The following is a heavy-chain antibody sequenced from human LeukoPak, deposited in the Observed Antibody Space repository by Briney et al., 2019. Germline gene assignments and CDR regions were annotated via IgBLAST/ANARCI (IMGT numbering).Heavy chain of an antibody. Sequence: SETLSLTCTVSGGSISSYYWSWIRQPPGKGLEWIGYIYTSGSTNYNPSLKSLVTISVDTSKNQFSLKLSSVTAADTAVYYCARLSYYYYYMDVWGKGTTVTVSS. CDR2: IYTSGST. V-gene: IGHV4-4*09. CDR3: ARLSYYYYYMDV. J-gene: IGHJ6*03. CDR1: GGSISSYY.